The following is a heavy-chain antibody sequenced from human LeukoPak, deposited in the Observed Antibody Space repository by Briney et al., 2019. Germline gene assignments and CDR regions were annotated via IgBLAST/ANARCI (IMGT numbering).Heavy chain of an antibody. CDR3: ARDSKHSSGSREFDY. V-gene: IGHV1-18*01. D-gene: IGHD6-19*01. CDR2: ISGYKGNT. J-gene: IGHJ4*02. CDR1: GYIFITYG. Sequence: GASVKVSCKASGYIFITYGISWARQAPGQGLEWMGWISGYKGNTNYAQKLQGRVTMTTGTSTSTAYMELRSLRSDDTAVYYCARDSKHSSGSREFDYWGQGTLVTVSS.